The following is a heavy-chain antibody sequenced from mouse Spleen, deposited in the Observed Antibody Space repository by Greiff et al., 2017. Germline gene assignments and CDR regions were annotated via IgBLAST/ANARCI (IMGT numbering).Heavy chain of an antibody. CDR1: GFSFNTYA. Sequence: EVQVVESGGGLVQPKGSLKLSCVASGFSFNTYAMNWVRQAPGKGVEWVARIRSKSNNYATYYVDSVKDRFTISRDDSENMLYLQMNNLKTDDTAMYYCVRHERDSEAMDHWGQGTSVTVSS. CDR3: VRHERDSEAMDH. CDR2: IRSKSNNYAT. V-gene: IGHV10-1*01. D-gene: IGHD3-3*01. J-gene: IGHJ4*01.